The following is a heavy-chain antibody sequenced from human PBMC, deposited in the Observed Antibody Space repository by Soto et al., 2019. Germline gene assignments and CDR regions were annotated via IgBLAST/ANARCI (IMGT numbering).Heavy chain of an antibody. CDR3: AKLSYYDFWSGPPYYFDY. CDR2: ISGSGGST. D-gene: IGHD3-3*01. CDR1: GFTFSSYA. Sequence: GGSLRLSCAASGFTFSSYAMSWVRQAPGKGLEWVSAISGSGGSTYYADSVKGRFNISRDNSKNTLYLQMNSLRAEDTAVYYCAKLSYYDFWSGPPYYFDYWGQGTLVTVSS. V-gene: IGHV3-23*01. J-gene: IGHJ4*02.